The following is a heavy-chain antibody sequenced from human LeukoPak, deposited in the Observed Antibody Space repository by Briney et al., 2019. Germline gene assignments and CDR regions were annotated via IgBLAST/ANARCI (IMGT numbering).Heavy chain of an antibody. CDR3: ANIMVRGVPAGI. V-gene: IGHV3-23*01. CDR1: GFTFSSYG. J-gene: IGHJ4*02. Sequence: PGGSLRLSCAASGFTFSSYGMSWVRQAPGKGLEWVSAISGSGGSTYYADSVKGRFTISRDNSKNTLYLQMNSLRAEDTAVYYCANIMVRGVPAGIWGQGTLVTVSS. D-gene: IGHD3-10*01. CDR2: ISGSGGST.